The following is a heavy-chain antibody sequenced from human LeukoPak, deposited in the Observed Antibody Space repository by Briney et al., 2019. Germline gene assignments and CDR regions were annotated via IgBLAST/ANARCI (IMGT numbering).Heavy chain of an antibody. Sequence: PGRSLRLSCAASGFTFDDYAMHWVRQAPGKGLEWVSGISWNSGSIGYADSVKGRFTISRDNAKNSLYLQMNSLRAEDVAVYYCAKYFYDGSGTHYFDYWGQGTPVTVSS. D-gene: IGHD3-22*01. CDR3: AKYFYDGSGTHYFDY. CDR2: ISWNSGSI. V-gene: IGHV3-9*03. CDR1: GFTFDDYA. J-gene: IGHJ4*02.